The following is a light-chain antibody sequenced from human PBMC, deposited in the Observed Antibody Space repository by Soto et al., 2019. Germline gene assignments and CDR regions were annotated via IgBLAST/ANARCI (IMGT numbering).Light chain of an antibody. J-gene: IGLJ1*01. Sequence: QSVLTQPASVSGSPGQSITISCTGTSSDVGAYKYVSWYQQHPGKAPKLMIYDVSYRPSGVSNRFSGSKSGNTASLTISGLQAEDEADYYCSSYTSSSTLFGTGTQLTVL. CDR2: DVS. CDR1: SSDVGAYKY. V-gene: IGLV2-14*01. CDR3: SSYTSSSTL.